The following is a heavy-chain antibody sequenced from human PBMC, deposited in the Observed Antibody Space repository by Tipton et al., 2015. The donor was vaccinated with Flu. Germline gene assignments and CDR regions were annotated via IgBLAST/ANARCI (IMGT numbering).Heavy chain of an antibody. V-gene: IGHV3-48*03. J-gene: IGHJ4*02. D-gene: IGHD7-27*01. CDR2: ISSSGNTM. CDR3: ATLTGDDY. Sequence: LSLTCAASGFTFSSYEMNWVRQVPGKGLEWLSYISSSGNTMSYADSVRGRFTNSRDNTKKSLYLQLNSLRAEDTAIYYCATLTGDDYWGQGIMVTVSS. CDR1: GFTFSSYE.